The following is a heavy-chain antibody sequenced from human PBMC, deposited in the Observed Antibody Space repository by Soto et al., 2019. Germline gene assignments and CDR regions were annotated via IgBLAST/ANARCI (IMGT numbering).Heavy chain of an antibody. CDR2: IYPGNSDT. CDR1: GYTFTGYW. CDR3: VRPDSSGYYPDH. V-gene: IGHV5-51*01. D-gene: IGHD3-22*01. J-gene: IGHJ4*02. Sequence: GESLKISCKGSGYTFTGYWTAWVRQMPGKGLEWMGIIYPGNSDTRYSPSFQGQVTLSAEQSINTAYLQWSSLKASDTAMYYCVRPDSSGYYPDHWGQGTLVTVSS.